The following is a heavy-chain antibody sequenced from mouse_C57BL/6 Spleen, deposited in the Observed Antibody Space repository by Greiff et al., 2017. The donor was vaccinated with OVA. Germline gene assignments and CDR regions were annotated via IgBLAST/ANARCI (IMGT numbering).Heavy chain of an antibody. V-gene: IGHV1-7*01. J-gene: IGHJ4*01. D-gene: IGHD1-1*01. Sequence: QVQLKQSGAELAKPGASVKLSCKASGYTFTSYWMHWVKQRPGQGLEWIGYFIPSSGYTKYNQKFKDKATLTADKSSSTAYMQLSSLTYEDSAVYYCARSGTVVAPYAMDYWGQGTSVTVSS. CDR1: GYTFTSYW. CDR2: FIPSSGYT. CDR3: ARSGTVVAPYAMDY.